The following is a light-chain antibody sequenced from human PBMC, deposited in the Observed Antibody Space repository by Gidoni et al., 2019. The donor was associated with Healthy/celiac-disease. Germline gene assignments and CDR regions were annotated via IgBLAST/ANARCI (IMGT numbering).Light chain of an antibody. J-gene: IGKJ1*01. CDR3: QQSYSTSWT. Sequence: DIQLTHSPSSLSASVGDRDTITCRASQTISSYLNWYQQKPGKAPKLLIYAASSLQSGVPSRFSGSGSCTKVTTTISSRQPEEFATYYCQQSYSTSWTFGQGTKVEIK. CDR2: AAS. V-gene: IGKV1-39*01. CDR1: QTISSY.